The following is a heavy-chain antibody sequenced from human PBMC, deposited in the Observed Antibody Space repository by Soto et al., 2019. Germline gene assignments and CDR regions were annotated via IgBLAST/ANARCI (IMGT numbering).Heavy chain of an antibody. D-gene: IGHD2-2*01. V-gene: IGHV3-9*01. Sequence: HPGGSLRLSCAASGFTFDDYAMHWVRQAPGKGLEWVSGISWNSGSIGYADSVKGRFTISRDNAKSSLYLQMNSLRAEDTALYYCAKDIYAAASFFDYWGQGTLVTVSS. J-gene: IGHJ4*02. CDR2: ISWNSGSI. CDR3: AKDIYAAASFFDY. CDR1: GFTFDDYA.